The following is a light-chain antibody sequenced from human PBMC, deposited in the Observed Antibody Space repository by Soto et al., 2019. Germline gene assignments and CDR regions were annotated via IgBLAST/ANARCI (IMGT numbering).Light chain of an antibody. V-gene: IGKV2D-29*02. CDR2: EVS. CDR3: MQSTQLPPT. CDR1: QSLLHITGETF. Sequence: DVVMTQTPLSLRVRRSQPASIYCKSSQSLLHITGETFLFWYLQKPSQSPQLLIYEVSTRVSGVPDRFSGSGSGTDFTLEISRVETDDVGIYYCMQSTQLPPTFGQGTRLEIK. J-gene: IGKJ5*01.